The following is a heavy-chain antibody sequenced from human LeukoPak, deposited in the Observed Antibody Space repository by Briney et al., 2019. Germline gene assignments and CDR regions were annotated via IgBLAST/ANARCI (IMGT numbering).Heavy chain of an antibody. Sequence: GGSLRLSCAASGFTFSSYAMSWVRQAPGKGLEWVSSISSRSDYTYYEDSVKGRFTISRDNSKNTLYLQMNSLRAEDTAIYYCAKDRPNYYESNGHYYRRDGDYWGQGTVVTVSS. CDR1: GFTFSSYA. J-gene: IGHJ4*02. V-gene: IGHV3-23*01. CDR2: ISSRSDYT. D-gene: IGHD3-22*01. CDR3: AKDRPNYYESNGHYYRRDGDY.